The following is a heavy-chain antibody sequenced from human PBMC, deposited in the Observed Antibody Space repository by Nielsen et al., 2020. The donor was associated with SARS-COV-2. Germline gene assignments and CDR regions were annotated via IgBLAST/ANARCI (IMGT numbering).Heavy chain of an antibody. CDR1: GFTFSSYW. Sequence: GESLTISWAASGFTFSSYWMSWVRQAPGKGLEWVANIKQDGSEKYYVDSVKGRFTISRDNAKNSLYLQMNSLRAEDTAVYYCARDSYSSSWYRPRYYYYMDVWGKGTTVTVSS. V-gene: IGHV3-7*03. J-gene: IGHJ6*03. D-gene: IGHD6-13*01. CDR2: IKQDGSEK. CDR3: ARDSYSSSWYRPRYYYYMDV.